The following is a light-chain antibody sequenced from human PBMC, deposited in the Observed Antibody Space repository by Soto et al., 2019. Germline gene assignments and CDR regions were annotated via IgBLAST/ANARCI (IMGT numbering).Light chain of an antibody. CDR1: QSVSSN. CDR3: QQYNNWPRT. CDR2: GAS. J-gene: IGKJ1*01. V-gene: IGKV3-15*01. Sequence: EIVMTQSPATLSVSPGERATLSCRASQSVSSNLAWYQQKPGRTPRLLIYGASTRATGIPARFSGSGSGTEFTLTISSLQSEDFAVYYCQQYNNWPRTFGQGTKVELK.